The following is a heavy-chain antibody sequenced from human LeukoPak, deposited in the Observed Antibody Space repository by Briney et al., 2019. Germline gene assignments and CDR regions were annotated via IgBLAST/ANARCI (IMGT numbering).Heavy chain of an antibody. D-gene: IGHD6-13*01. J-gene: IGHJ4*02. Sequence: GGSLRLSCAASGFTFSSYAMPWVRQAPGKGLEWVAVISYDGSNKYYADSVKGRFTISRDNSKNTLYLQMNSLRAEDTAVYYCARDRQQLGYFDYWGQGTLVTVSS. CDR2: ISYDGSNK. CDR1: GFTFSSYA. CDR3: ARDRQQLGYFDY. V-gene: IGHV3-30-3*01.